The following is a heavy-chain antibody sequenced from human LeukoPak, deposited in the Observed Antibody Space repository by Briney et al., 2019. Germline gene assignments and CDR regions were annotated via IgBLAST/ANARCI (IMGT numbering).Heavy chain of an antibody. CDR2: ISGSGGST. D-gene: IGHD2-8*02. J-gene: IGHJ4*02. CDR3: AKFRGRTGYYFDY. CDR1: GSTFSSYA. V-gene: IGHV3-23*01. Sequence: GGSLRLSCAASGSTFSSYAMSWVRQAPGKGLEWVSAISGSGGSTYYADSVKGRFTISRDNSKNTLYLQMNSLRAEDTAVYYCAKFRGRTGYYFDYWGQGTLVTVSS.